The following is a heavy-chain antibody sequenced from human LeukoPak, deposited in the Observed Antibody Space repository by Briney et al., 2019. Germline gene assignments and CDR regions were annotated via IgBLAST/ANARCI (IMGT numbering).Heavy chain of an antibody. J-gene: IGHJ6*03. D-gene: IGHD2-2*02. V-gene: IGHV3-30*02. CDR2: IRYDGSNK. CDR1: GFTFSSYG. Sequence: GGSLRLSCAASGFTFSSYGMHWVRQAPGKGLEWEAFIRYDGSNKYYADSVKGRFTISRDNSKNTLYLQMNSLRAEDTAVYYCAKATNCSSTSCYTNYYYMDVWGKGTTATVSS. CDR3: AKATNCSSTSCYTNYYYMDV.